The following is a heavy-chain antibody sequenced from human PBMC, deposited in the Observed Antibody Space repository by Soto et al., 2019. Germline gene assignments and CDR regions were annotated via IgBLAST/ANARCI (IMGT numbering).Heavy chain of an antibody. V-gene: IGHV3-30*03. CDR1: GFTFSSYG. CDR3: ARNYYDSGGGFDY. D-gene: IGHD3-22*01. Sequence: GGSLRLSCAASGFTFSSYGMHWVRQAPGKGLEWVAVISNDESNKNYADSVKGRFTISRDNSKNTLYLQMNSLRAEDTAVYYCARNYYDSGGGFDYWGQGTLVTVSS. J-gene: IGHJ4*02. CDR2: ISNDESNK.